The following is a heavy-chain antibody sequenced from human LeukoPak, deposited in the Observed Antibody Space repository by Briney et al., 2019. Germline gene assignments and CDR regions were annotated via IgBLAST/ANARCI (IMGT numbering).Heavy chain of an antibody. Sequence: GGSLRLSCAASGFTFSSCWMNWVRQAPGKGLEWVSSISSSSSYIYYADSVKGRFTISRDNAKNSLYLQMNSLRAEDTAVYYCARDMGDGYNYWGQGTLVTVSS. CDR1: GFTFSSCW. J-gene: IGHJ4*02. V-gene: IGHV3-21*01. D-gene: IGHD5-24*01. CDR3: ARDMGDGYNY. CDR2: ISSSSSYI.